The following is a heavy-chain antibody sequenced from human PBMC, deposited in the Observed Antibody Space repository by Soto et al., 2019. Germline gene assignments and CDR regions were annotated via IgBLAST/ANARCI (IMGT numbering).Heavy chain of an antibody. V-gene: IGHV4-31*03. D-gene: IGHD3-3*01. CDR1: GGSLTTGGYY. Sequence: PSETLSLTCSVSGGSLTTGGYYWSWIRQYPGKGLEWIGYIYYSGSTYSNPSLRSRVTISVDTSKNQFSLKLTSVTAADTAVYYCARGGVSYGFWSLGVWGQGTTVTVSS. CDR3: ARGGVSYGFWSLGV. CDR2: IYYSGST. J-gene: IGHJ6*02.